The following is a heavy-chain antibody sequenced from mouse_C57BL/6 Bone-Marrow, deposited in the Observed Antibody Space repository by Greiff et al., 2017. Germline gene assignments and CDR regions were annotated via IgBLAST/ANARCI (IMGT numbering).Heavy chain of an antibody. D-gene: IGHD1-1*01. CDR3: ARRVAHWYFDV. Sequence: VQLQQSGAELVRPGPSVKVSCKASGYAFTNYLIEWVKQRPGQGLEWIGVINPGSGGTNYNEKFKGKATLTADKSSSTAYMQISSLTSEDAAVYFGARRVAHWYFDVWGTGTTVTVSS. J-gene: IGHJ1*03. CDR1: GYAFTNYL. V-gene: IGHV1-54*01. CDR2: INPGSGGT.